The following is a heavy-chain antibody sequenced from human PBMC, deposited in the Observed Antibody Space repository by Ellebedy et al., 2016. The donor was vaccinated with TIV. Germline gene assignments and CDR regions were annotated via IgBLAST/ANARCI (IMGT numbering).Heavy chain of an antibody. CDR3: ARVGELLPYDAFDI. CDR1: GFTFSSYA. CDR2: ISSSSSTI. J-gene: IGHJ3*02. D-gene: IGHD1-26*01. Sequence: PGGSLRLSCAASGFTFSSYAMSWVRQAPGKGLEWVSYISSSSSTIYYADSVKGRFTISRDNAKNSLYLQMNSLRDEDTAVYYCARVGELLPYDAFDIWGQGTMVTVSS. V-gene: IGHV3-48*02.